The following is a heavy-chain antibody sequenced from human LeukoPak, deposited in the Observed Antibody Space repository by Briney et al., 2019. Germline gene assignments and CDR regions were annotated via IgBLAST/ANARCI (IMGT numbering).Heavy chain of an antibody. J-gene: IGHJ4*02. D-gene: IGHD5-12*01. V-gene: IGHV3-7*01. Sequence: GGSLRLSCVASGFTFSSSWMTWVRQAPGKGPEWVASIREGGSEKTSVDSVKGRFTISRDNAKNSLYLQMDSLRAEDTAVYYCAKDHEYSGYDHFDYWGQGTLVTVSS. CDR3: AKDHEYSGYDHFDY. CDR2: IREGGSEK. CDR1: GFTFSSSW.